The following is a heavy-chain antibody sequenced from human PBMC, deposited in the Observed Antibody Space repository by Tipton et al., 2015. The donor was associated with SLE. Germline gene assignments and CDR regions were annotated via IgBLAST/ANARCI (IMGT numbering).Heavy chain of an antibody. Sequence: TLSLTCTVSGGSLSSYYWSWIRQPPGKGLEWIGYIYTSGSTNYNPSLKSRVTISVDTSKNQFSLKLSSVTAADTAVYYCARALVGWFDPWGQGTLVTVSS. CDR2: IYTSGST. CDR1: GGSLSSYY. CDR3: ARALVGWFDP. J-gene: IGHJ5*02. D-gene: IGHD2-21*01. V-gene: IGHV4-4*08.